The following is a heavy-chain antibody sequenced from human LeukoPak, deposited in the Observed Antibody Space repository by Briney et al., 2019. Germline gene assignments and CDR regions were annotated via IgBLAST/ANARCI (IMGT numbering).Heavy chain of an antibody. CDR3: ARTLTVTTRSNENWFDP. CDR1: GFTVSSNY. CDR2: IYSGGST. J-gene: IGHJ5*02. V-gene: IGHV3-53*01. Sequence: GGSLRLSCAASGFTVSSNYMSWVRQAPGKGLEWVSVIYSGGSTYYADSVKGRFTISRDNSKNTLYLQMNSLRAEDTAVYYCARTLTVTTRSNENWFDPWGQGTLVTVSS. D-gene: IGHD4-17*01.